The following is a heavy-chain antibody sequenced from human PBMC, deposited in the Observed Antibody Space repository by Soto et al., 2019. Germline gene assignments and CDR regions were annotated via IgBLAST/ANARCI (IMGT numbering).Heavy chain of an antibody. CDR1: GFTISNYW. CDR2: INSDGSST. D-gene: IGHD3-16*01. CDR3: ARGGTGSGYYYAMDV. Sequence: PGGSLRLSCAASGFTISNYWMHWVRQAPGKGLVWVSRINSDGSSTHYADSVKGRFTISRDNAKNTLYLQVNSLRAEDTAVYYCARGGTGSGYYYAMDVWGQGTTVTVSS. V-gene: IGHV3-74*01. J-gene: IGHJ6*02.